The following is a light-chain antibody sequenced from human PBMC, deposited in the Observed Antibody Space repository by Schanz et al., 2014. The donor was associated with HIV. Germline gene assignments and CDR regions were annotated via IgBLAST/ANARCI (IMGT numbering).Light chain of an antibody. CDR2: GNT. V-gene: IGLV1-40*01. Sequence: QSVLTQPPSVSGAPGQKVTISCTGSRSNIGAAYDVHWYQHLPGTAPKLLIYGNTQRPSGVPDRFSGSKSGTSASLAISGLQSEDEADYYCAAWDDSLNGVVFGGGTKLTVL. J-gene: IGLJ3*02. CDR1: RSNIGAAYD. CDR3: AAWDDSLNGVV.